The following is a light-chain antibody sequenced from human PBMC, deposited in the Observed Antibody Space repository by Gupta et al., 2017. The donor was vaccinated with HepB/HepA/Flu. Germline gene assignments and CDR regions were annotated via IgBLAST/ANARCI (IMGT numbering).Light chain of an antibody. J-gene: IGLJ2*01. Sequence: QSVLTQPPSVSSAPGRKVAIPCSGSSSNIGNNYVSWYQQFPGTAPKLVIHENNKRRSGIPDRFSGSKSGTSATVDITGLQTGDEADYYCVTWDSSRSGVVFGGGTKLTVL. CDR1: SSNIGNNY. CDR2: ENN. CDR3: VTWDSSRSGVV. V-gene: IGLV1-51*02.